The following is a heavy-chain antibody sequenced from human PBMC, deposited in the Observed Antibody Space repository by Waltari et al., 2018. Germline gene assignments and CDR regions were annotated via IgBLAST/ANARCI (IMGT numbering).Heavy chain of an antibody. CDR1: GFTFSSYS. Sequence: EVQLVESGGGLVKPGGSLRLSCAASGFTFSSYSMNWVRQAPGKGLEWVSSISSSSSYRYYADSVKGRFTISRDNAKNSLYLQMNSLRAEDTAVYYCAALGYCSSTSCHSDAFDIWGQGTMVTVSS. J-gene: IGHJ3*02. D-gene: IGHD2-2*01. CDR2: ISSSSSYR. V-gene: IGHV3-21*01. CDR3: AALGYCSSTSCHSDAFDI.